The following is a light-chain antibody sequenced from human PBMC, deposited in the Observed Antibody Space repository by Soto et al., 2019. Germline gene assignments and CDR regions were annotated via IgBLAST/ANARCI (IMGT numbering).Light chain of an antibody. CDR2: SAC. V-gene: IGKV3-20*01. CDR3: QQNASLPIT. CDR1: QSLGGDY. J-gene: IGKJ5*01. Sequence: EIVLSQSPGTLSLSPGERATLSCRASQSLGGDYLAWFQQKPGQSPRLLIYSACHRATGVPERFSGSGSGTDFTLTTSRLQPEDCVVYYCQQNASLPITFGQGTRLEIK.